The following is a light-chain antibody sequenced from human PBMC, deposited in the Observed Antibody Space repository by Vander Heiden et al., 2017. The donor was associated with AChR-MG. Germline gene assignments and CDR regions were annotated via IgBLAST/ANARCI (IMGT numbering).Light chain of an antibody. V-gene: IGKV3-20*01. Sequence: EIVLTQSPGTLSLSPGESATLPCRASQSDSYNSLVWYQQKPGRAPRLLIYGASSRATGIPDRFSGTGSGTEFTLTVTRREPEDFAVYYCQRYGGSQGYIYGPGTKLEL. CDR3: QRYGGSQGYI. J-gene: IGKJ2*01. CDR2: GAS. CDR1: QSDSYNS.